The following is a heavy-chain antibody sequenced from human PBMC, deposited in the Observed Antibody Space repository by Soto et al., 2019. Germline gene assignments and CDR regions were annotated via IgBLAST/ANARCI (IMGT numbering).Heavy chain of an antibody. J-gene: IGHJ4*02. V-gene: IGHV2-5*02. CDR2: IYWDDDK. CDR3: AHEAYCGGDCYLYYFDY. Sequence: QITLKESGPTLVKPTQTLTLTCTFSGFSLSTSGVGVGWIRQPPGKALEWLALIYWDDDKRYSPSLKSRLTITKDTSKNQVVLTMTNMDPVDTATYYCAHEAYCGGDCYLYYFDYWGQGTLVTVSS. CDR1: GFSLSTSGVG. D-gene: IGHD2-21*02.